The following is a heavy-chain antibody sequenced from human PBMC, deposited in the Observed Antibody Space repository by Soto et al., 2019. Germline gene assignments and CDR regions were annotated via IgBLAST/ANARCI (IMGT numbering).Heavy chain of an antibody. CDR2: IYYSGST. CDR1: GGSISSGGYY. V-gene: IGHV4-31*03. D-gene: IGHD2-21*02. Sequence: SETLSLTCTVSGGSISSGGYYWSWIRQHPGKGLEWIGYIYYSGSTYYNPSLKSRVTISVDTSKNQFSLKLSSVTAADTAVYYWARGPGLHPLFDYGGQGPLVTVPS. CDR3: ARGPGLHPLFDY. J-gene: IGHJ4*02.